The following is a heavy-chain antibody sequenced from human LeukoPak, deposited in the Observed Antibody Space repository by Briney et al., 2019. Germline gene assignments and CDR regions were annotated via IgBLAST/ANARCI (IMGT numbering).Heavy chain of an antibody. CDR3: AKGDYYDSSFDY. CDR1: GLTFSSHA. CDR2: ITGSGGST. J-gene: IGHJ4*02. Sequence: GGSLRLSCVASGLTFSSHAMTWVRQTPGKGLEWVSGITGSGGSTYHAESVKGRFIISRDNSKNTLYLQMNNLRAEDTALYYCAKGDYYDSSFDYWGQGTLVTVSS. D-gene: IGHD3-22*01. V-gene: IGHV3-23*01.